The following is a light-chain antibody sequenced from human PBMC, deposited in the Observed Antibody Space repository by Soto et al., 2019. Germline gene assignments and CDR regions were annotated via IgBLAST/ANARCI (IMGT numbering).Light chain of an antibody. CDR3: CSYSGNYTLV. CDR1: SSDVSGYNY. Sequence: QSALTQPRSVSGSPGQSVTISCTGTSSDVSGYNYVSWYQQHPGKPPKLMIYDVSKRPSGVTDRFSGSTSVNTASLTISWLQDEDEDDYYCCSYSGNYTLVFGGGTKLTVL. CDR2: DVS. V-gene: IGLV2-11*01. J-gene: IGLJ3*02.